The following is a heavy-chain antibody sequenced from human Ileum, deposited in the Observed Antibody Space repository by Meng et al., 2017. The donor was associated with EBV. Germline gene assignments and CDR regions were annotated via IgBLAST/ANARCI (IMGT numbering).Heavy chain of an antibody. CDR1: GDSVSSTSAA. D-gene: IGHD3-22*01. V-gene: IGHV6-1*01. CDR3: ARDCFSSAHFPFDY. J-gene: IGHJ4*02. Sequence: VPLQKAGPGLGKPSQTPSVTLAISGDSVSSTSAAWNWSRQSPSTGVEWLGRTYYSSKWYNDYAVSVKSRITINPVTSKKQFFLQLNSVTPADTAVYYCARDCFSSAHFPFDYWGQGTLVTVSS. CDR2: TYYSSKWYN.